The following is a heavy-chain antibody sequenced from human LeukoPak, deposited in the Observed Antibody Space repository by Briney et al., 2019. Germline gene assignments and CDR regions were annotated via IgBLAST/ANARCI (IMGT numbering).Heavy chain of an antibody. CDR1: GGSFSGYY. Sequence: SETLSLTCAVYGGSFSGYYWSWIRQPPGKGLEWIGEINHSGSTNYNPSLKSRVTISVDTPKNQFSLKLSSVTAADTAVYYCARGPQRAFDIWGQGTMVTVSS. V-gene: IGHV4-34*01. J-gene: IGHJ3*02. CDR2: INHSGST. CDR3: ARGPQRAFDI.